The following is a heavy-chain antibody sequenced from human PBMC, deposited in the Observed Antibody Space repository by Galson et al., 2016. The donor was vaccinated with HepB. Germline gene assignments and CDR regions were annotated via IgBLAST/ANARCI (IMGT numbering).Heavy chain of an antibody. CDR3: AKDRGGRVYFYVMDV. CDR1: GFTFSWFG. Sequence: SLRLSCAASGFTFSWFGMHWVRQAPGKGLEWVAGIGPDGTRAHYADSVKGRFTVSRGNFKNTLSLQTNNLGGEDTAVYYCAKDRGGRVYFYVMDVWGQGTTVIVSS. D-gene: IGHD3-10*01. J-gene: IGHJ6*02. CDR2: IGPDGTRA. V-gene: IGHV3-23*01.